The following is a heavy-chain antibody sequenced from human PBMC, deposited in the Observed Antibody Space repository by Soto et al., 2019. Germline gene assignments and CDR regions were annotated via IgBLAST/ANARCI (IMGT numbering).Heavy chain of an antibody. V-gene: IGHV4-4*02. D-gene: IGHD2-2*02. Sequence: QVQLQESGPGLVKPSGTLSLTCAVSGGSISSTNWWSWVRQSPGKGLEWIGEIYHSGSTNYNPSLXGXVXIXXDKSNNQFSLKMRYVTAADTAVYYCATLPPRIELAVLPIPTWGQGTLVTVSS. J-gene: IGHJ5*02. CDR1: GGSISSTNW. CDR2: IYHSGST. CDR3: ATLPPRIELAVLPIPT.